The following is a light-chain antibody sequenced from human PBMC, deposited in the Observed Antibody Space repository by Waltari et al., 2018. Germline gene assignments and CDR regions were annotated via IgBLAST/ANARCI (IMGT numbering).Light chain of an antibody. V-gene: IGLV2-18*02. Sequence: QSALTQPPSVAASAGQSVTISCTENIGDVGRYNHLSRYQQPPGPAPELMIYEVSDRPSGVPERFSGSKSGNTASLTICGVEAEDEAEYYCSSCASSRNLVFGGGTKLTVL. CDR3: SSCASSRNLV. CDR1: IGDVGRYNH. J-gene: IGLJ2*01. CDR2: EVS.